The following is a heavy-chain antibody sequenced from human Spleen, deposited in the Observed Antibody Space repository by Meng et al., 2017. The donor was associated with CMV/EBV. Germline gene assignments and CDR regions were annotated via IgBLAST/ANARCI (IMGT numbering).Heavy chain of an antibody. J-gene: IGHJ3*02. CDR2: VNWSGNRT. CDR1: GFSFEDFG. V-gene: IGHV3-20*04. Sequence: GESLKISCAASGFSFEDFGMSWFRQVPGKGLEWVSGVNWSGNRTGYGDSGKGRFTISRDNAKNSIYLQMNSLRVEDTALYYCARDAYEGVDIWGQGTMVTVSS. D-gene: IGHD2-8*01. CDR3: ARDAYEGVDI.